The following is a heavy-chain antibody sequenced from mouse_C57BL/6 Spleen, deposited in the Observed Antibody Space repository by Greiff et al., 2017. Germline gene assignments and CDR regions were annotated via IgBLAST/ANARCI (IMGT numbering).Heavy chain of an antibody. CDR1: GFSLTSYG. Sequence: QVQLQQSGPGLVQPSQSLSITCTASGFSLTSYGVHWVRQSPGKGLEWLGVIWRGGSTDYNAAFMSRLSITKDNSKGQVFFKMNSLQADDTAIYYCAKKYDYDYDAMDYWGQGTSVTVSS. J-gene: IGHJ4*01. CDR2: IWRGGST. D-gene: IGHD2-4*01. CDR3: AKKYDYDYDAMDY. V-gene: IGHV2-5*01.